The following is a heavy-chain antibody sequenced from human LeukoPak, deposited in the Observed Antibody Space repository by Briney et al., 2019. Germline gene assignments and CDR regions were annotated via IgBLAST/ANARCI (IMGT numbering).Heavy chain of an antibody. V-gene: IGHV4-59*01. CDR3: ARVAAAGMGFDY. CDR2: IYYSGST. Sequence: SETLSLTCTVSGGSISSYYWSWIRQPAGKGLEWIGYIYYSGSTNYNPSLKSRVTISVDTSKNQFSLKLSSVTAADTAVYYCARVAAAGMGFDYWGQGTLVTVSS. J-gene: IGHJ4*02. CDR1: GGSISSYY. D-gene: IGHD6-13*01.